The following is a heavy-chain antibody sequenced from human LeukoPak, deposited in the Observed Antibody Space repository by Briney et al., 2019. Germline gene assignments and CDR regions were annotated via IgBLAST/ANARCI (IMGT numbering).Heavy chain of an antibody. CDR3: AKAYSGYDPGPYYYYGMDV. CDR1: GFTFSSYW. J-gene: IGHJ6*02. Sequence: GGSLRLSCAASGFTFSSYWMSWVRQAPGKGLEWVSAISGSGGSTYYADSVKGRFTISRDNSKNTLYLQMNSLRAEDTAVYYCAKAYSGYDPGPYYYYGMDVRGQGTTVTVSS. CDR2: ISGSGGST. V-gene: IGHV3-23*01. D-gene: IGHD5-12*01.